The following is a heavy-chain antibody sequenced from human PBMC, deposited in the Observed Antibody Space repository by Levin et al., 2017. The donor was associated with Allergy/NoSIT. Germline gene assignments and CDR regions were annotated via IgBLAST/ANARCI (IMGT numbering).Heavy chain of an antibody. V-gene: IGHV3-7*01. J-gene: IGHJ4*02. Sequence: GESLKISCAASGFTYSSYWMSWVRQAPGKGLEWVANIKQDGSEKYYVDSVKGRFTISRDNAKNSVYLQMNSLRVEDTAVYYCVRDRKGYCSGVSCYSDYWGQGILVTVSS. D-gene: IGHD2-15*01. CDR1: GFTYSSYW. CDR2: IKQDGSEK. CDR3: VRDRKGYCSGVSCYSDY.